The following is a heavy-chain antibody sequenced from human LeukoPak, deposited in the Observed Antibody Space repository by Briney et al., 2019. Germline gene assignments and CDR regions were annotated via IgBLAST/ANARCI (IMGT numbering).Heavy chain of an antibody. J-gene: IGHJ4*02. CDR1: GGSISSGGYY. CDR3: ARGRLSARRYFDWLLYYYFDY. CDR2: INHSGST. Sequence: SETLSLTCTVSGGSISSGGYYWSWIRQPPGKGLEWIGEINHSGSTNYNSSLKSRVTISVDTSKNQFSLKLSSVTAADTAVYYCARGRLSARRYFDWLLYYYFDYWGQGTLVTVSS. D-gene: IGHD3-9*01. V-gene: IGHV4-39*07.